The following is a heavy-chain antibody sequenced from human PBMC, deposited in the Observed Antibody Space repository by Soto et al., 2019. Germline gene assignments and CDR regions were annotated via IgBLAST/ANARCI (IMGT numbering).Heavy chain of an antibody. J-gene: IGHJ4*02. V-gene: IGHV3-30-3*01. CDR2: ISYDGSNK. CDR3: AREGPGTIVVVVAALDY. D-gene: IGHD2-15*01. Sequence: PGGSLRLSCAASGFTFSSYAMHWVRQAPGKGLEWVAVISYDGSNKYYADSVKGRFTISRDNSKNTLYLQMNSLRAEDTAVYYCAREGPGTIVVVVAALDYWGQGTLVTVSS. CDR1: GFTFSSYA.